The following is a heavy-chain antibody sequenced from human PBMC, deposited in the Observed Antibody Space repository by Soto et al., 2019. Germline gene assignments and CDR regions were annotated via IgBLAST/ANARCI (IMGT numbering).Heavy chain of an antibody. J-gene: IGHJ4*02. V-gene: IGHV1-69*12. CDR1: GGTFSSFV. CDR2: IIPIFGTA. CDR3: ARVRVRFLEWLGSEG. Sequence: QVQLVQSGAEVKKPGSSVKVSCKASGGTFSSFVISWVRQAPGQGLEWMGGIIPIFGTANYAQKFQGRVTITAAESTSTAYMELGSLRSEDTAVYYCARVRVRFLEWLGSEGWGQGTLVTVSS. D-gene: IGHD3-3*01.